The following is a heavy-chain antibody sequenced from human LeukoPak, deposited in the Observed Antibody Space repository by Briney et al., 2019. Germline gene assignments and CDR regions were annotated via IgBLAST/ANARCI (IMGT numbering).Heavy chain of an antibody. J-gene: IGHJ1*01. CDR1: GFTFSDYY. CDR2: ISSSGSTI. CDR3: ASDLYYYGSASYLAEYFQH. V-gene: IGHV3-11*01. Sequence: GGSLRVFCTASGFTFSDYYMSWIRQAPRQGLAWVSYISSSGSTIYYAHSVKGRFTISRDNAKNSLYLQMNSLRAEDSAVYCCASDLYYYGSASYLAEYFQHWGQGTLVSVYS. D-gene: IGHD3-10*01.